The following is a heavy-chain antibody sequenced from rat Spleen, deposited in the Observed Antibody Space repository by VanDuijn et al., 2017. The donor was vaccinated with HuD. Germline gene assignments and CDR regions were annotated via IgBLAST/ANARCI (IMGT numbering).Heavy chain of an antibody. CDR2: ISTRGGST. Sequence: EVQLVESGGGLVQPGRSLKLSCVASGFTFNSYWMTWIRQAPGKGLEWVATISTRGGSTYYRDSVKGRFTISSENAKSTLYLQMDSLRSEDTATYYCARRHYGYTDYFDYWGQGVMVTVSS. J-gene: IGHJ2*01. CDR3: ARRHYGYTDYFDY. V-gene: IGHV5-31*01. CDR1: GFTFNSYW. D-gene: IGHD1-6*01.